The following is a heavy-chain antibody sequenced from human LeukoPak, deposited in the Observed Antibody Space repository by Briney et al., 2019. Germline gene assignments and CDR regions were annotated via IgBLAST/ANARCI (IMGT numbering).Heavy chain of an antibody. J-gene: IGHJ4*02. Sequence: PGGSLRLSCAASGFTFSSYGMHWVRQAPGKGLEWVAFIRYDGSNKYYADSVKGRFTISRDNSKNTLYLQMNSLRAEDTAVYYCARDRTGINLFDYWGQGTLVTVSS. D-gene: IGHD1-1*01. CDR1: GFTFSSYG. CDR3: ARDRTGINLFDY. V-gene: IGHV3-30*02. CDR2: IRYDGSNK.